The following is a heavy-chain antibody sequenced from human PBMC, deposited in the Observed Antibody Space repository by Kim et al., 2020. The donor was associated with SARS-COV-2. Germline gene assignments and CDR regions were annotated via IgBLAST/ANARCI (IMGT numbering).Heavy chain of an antibody. D-gene: IGHD5-18*01. CDR2: SNK. J-gene: IGHJ4*02. Sequence: SNKSYAASVKGRFTISRDNSKNTLYLQMNSLGAEDTAVYYCAKHDTAPSHWGQGTLVTVSS. V-gene: IGHV3-30*02. CDR3: AKHDTAPSH.